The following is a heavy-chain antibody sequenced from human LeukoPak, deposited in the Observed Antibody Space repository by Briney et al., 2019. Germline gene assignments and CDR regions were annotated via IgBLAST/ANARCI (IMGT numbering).Heavy chain of an antibody. CDR2: INHSGST. CDR1: GGSFSGYY. D-gene: IGHD4-17*01. V-gene: IGHV4-34*01. CDR3: ARGSSDYGDYVDWFDP. Sequence: PSETLSLTCAVYGGSFSGYYWSWIRQPPGKGLEWIGEINHSGSTNYNPSLKSRVTISVDTSKNQFSLKLSSVTAADTAVYYCARGSSDYGDYVDWFDPWGQGTLVTVSS. J-gene: IGHJ5*02.